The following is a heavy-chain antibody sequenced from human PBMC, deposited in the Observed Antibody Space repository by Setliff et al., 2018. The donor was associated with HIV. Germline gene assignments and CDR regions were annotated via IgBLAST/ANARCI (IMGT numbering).Heavy chain of an antibody. CDR1: GYTFSSYA. CDR2: IIPVYGTP. J-gene: IGHJ3*02. Sequence: ASVKVSCKASGYTFSSYAINWVRQAPGQGLEWMGGIIPVYGTPKYAQKMQGRVTITAIESTSTAYMELTSLRSGDTAVYYCARIRGVIADASDIWGQGTMVTVSS. CDR3: ARIRGVIADASDI. V-gene: IGHV1-69*13. D-gene: IGHD3-10*01.